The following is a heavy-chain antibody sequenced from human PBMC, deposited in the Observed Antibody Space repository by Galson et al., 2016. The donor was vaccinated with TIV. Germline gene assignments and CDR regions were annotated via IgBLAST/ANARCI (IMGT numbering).Heavy chain of an antibody. D-gene: IGHD4-17*01. CDR2: INPIFGTA. CDR1: GGTFSNFV. V-gene: IGHV1-69*06. J-gene: IGHJ3*01. CDR3: ARDPNGDWIGAFDF. Sequence: SVKVSCKASGGTFSNFVISWVRQAPGQGLEWMGSINPIFGTANYAQKFQGRVTITADTSTSTIYMELSSLRSEDTAVYFCARDPNGDWIGAFDFWGRGIMVTVSS.